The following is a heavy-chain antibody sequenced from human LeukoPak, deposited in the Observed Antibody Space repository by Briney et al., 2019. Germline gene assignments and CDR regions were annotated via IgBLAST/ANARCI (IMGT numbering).Heavy chain of an antibody. CDR3: ARGRRAPSRDRVPAGDYYYYMDV. J-gene: IGHJ6*03. CDR2: MNPNSGNT. D-gene: IGHD2-2*01. V-gene: IGHV1-8*03. Sequence: GASVKVSCKASGYTFTSYDINWVRQATGQGLEWMGWMNPNSGNTGYAQKFQGRVTITRNTSISTAYMELSSLRSEDTAVYYCARGRRAPSRDRVPAGDYYYYMDVWGKGTTVTVSS. CDR1: GYTFTSYD.